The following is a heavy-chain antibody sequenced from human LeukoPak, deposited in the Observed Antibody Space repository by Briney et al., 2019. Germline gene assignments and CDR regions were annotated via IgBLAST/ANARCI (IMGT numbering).Heavy chain of an antibody. CDR3: AREVTWGSVGAFDI. V-gene: IGHV4-4*07. CDR1: GGSISSYY. CDR2: IYTSGST. Sequence: PSETLSLTCTVSGGSISSYYWSWIRQPAGKGLEWIGRIYTSGSTNYNPSLESRVTMSVDTSKNQFSLKLSSVTAADTAVYYCAREVTWGSVGAFDIWGQGTMVTVSS. J-gene: IGHJ3*02. D-gene: IGHD7-27*01.